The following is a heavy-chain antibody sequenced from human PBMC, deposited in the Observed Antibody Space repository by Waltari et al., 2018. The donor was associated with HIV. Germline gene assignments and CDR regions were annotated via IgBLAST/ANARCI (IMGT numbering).Heavy chain of an antibody. J-gene: IGHJ4*03. V-gene: IGHV3-33*03. Sequence: QVHVVESGGAVVQPGGSLRLSCPASGVNHHGSAIHWVRQAPGRGLEWVAGVRYDGSHEYYGDAVKGRFTISRDNSKNAIFLEMTVLRLEDTANYHCAKDGAPGRDAVFDTWGQGTLVTV. CDR1: GVNHHGSA. D-gene: IGHD1-26*01. CDR2: VRYDGSHE. CDR3: AKDGAPGRDAVFDT.